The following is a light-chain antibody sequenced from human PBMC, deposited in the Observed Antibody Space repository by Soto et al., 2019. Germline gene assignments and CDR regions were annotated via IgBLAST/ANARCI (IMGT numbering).Light chain of an antibody. CDR2: DVS. CDR3: SSYTSSSTLYV. Sequence: QSVLTQPASVSGSPGQSITISCTGTSSDVGGYNYVSWYQQHPGKAPKLMFYDVSNWPSGVSNRFSGSKSGNTASLTISGLQAEDEADYYCSSYTSSSTLYVFGTGTKVTVL. V-gene: IGLV2-14*01. CDR1: SSDVGGYNY. J-gene: IGLJ1*01.